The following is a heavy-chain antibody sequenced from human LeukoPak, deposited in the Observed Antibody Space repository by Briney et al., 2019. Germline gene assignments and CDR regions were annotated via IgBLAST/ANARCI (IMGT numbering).Heavy chain of an antibody. J-gene: IGHJ3*02. CDR3: ARDRGRPAANDAFDI. D-gene: IGHD2-2*01. Sequence: GGSLRLSCAASGFTFSSYRMNWVRQAPGKGLEWVSSISSSSSYIYYADSVKGRFTISRDNAKNSLYLQMNSLRAEDTAVYYCARDRGRPAANDAFDIWGQGTMVTVSS. V-gene: IGHV3-21*01. CDR1: GFTFSSYR. CDR2: ISSSSSYI.